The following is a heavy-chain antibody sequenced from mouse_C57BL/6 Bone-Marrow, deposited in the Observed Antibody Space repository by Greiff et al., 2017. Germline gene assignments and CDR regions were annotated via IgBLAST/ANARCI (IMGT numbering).Heavy chain of an antibody. J-gene: IGHJ3*01. CDR1: GYTFTSYW. CDR2: IDPSDSYT. CDR3: ARGGNYGYDAWFAY. Sequence: QVQLKQPGAELVMPGASVKLSCKASGYTFTSYWMHWVKQRPGQGLEWIGEIDPSDSYTNYNQKFKGKSTLTVDKSSSTAYMQLSSLTSEDSAVYYCARGGNYGYDAWFAYWGQGTLVTVSA. D-gene: IGHD2-2*01. V-gene: IGHV1-69*01.